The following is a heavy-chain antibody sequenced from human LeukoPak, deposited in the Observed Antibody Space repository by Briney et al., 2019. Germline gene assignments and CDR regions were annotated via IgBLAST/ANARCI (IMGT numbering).Heavy chain of an antibody. V-gene: IGHV4-4*07. CDR3: ARHLDTAASDTFDY. CDR1: GGSISSYY. CDR2: IYTSGST. Sequence: SETLSLTCTVSGGSISSYYWSWIRQPAGKGLEWIGRIYTSGSTNYNPSLKSRVTMSVDTSKNQFSLKLSSVTAADTAVYYCARHLDTAASDTFDYWGQGTLVTVSS. J-gene: IGHJ4*02. D-gene: IGHD5-18*01.